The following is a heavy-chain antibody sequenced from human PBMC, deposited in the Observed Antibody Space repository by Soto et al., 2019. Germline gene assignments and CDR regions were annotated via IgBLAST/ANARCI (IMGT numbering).Heavy chain of an antibody. V-gene: IGHV5-51*01. CDR3: ARQYYGDYERGGDYYYYGMDV. J-gene: IGHJ6*02. Sequence: GESLKISCKGSGYSFTSYWIGWVRQMPGKGLEWMGIIYPGDSDTRYSPSFQGQVTISADKSISTAYLQWSSLRASDTAMYYWARQYYGDYERGGDYYYYGMDVWGQGTTVTVSS. CDR1: GYSFTSYW. D-gene: IGHD4-17*01. CDR2: IYPGDSDT.